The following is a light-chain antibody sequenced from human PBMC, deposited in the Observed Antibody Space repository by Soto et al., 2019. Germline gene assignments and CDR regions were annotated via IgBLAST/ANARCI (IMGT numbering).Light chain of an antibody. CDR2: AAS. CDR1: QSISSW. V-gene: IGKV1-5*01. J-gene: IGKJ1*01. Sequence: DIQITQSPSTMSAPVGDRVTITCRASQSISSWLAWYQQKPGKAPKLLIYAASTLQSGVPSRFSGSGSGTDFTLTISCLQSEDFATYYCQQWTFGQGTKVDIK. CDR3: QQWT.